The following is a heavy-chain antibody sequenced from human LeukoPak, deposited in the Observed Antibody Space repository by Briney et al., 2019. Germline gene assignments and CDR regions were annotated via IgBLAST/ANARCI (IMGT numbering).Heavy chain of an antibody. V-gene: IGHV3-21*01. J-gene: IGHJ6*03. CDR1: GFTFNSYS. D-gene: IGHD1-26*01. Sequence: GGSLRLSCAASGFTFNSYSMNWVRQAPGKGLEWVSSISGSNSYIYYADSMKGRFTISRDNSKNTLFLQMNSLRAEDTAVYYCAKHPGDFTGIVNYYYMDVWGKGTTVTVSS. CDR3: AKHPGDFTGIVNYYYMDV. CDR2: ISGSNSYI.